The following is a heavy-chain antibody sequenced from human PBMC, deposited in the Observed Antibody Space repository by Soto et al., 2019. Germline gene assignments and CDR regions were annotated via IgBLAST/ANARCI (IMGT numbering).Heavy chain of an antibody. CDR2: ISGSGGST. CDR3: SLQYYDFWSGYYEAVTFDY. D-gene: IGHD3-3*01. CDR1: GFTFSSYA. J-gene: IGHJ4*02. Sequence: GGSLRLSCAASGFTFSSYAMSWVRQAPGKGLEWVSAISGSGGSTYYADSVKGRFTISRDNSKNTLYLQMNGLRAEDTAVYYCSLQYYDFWSGYYEAVTFDYWGQGTLVTVSS. V-gene: IGHV3-23*01.